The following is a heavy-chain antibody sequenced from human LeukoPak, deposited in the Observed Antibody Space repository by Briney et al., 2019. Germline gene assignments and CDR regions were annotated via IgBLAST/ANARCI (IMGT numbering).Heavy chain of an antibody. J-gene: IGHJ6*02. V-gene: IGHV1-8*02. Sequence: ASVKVSCKASGGTFSSYAISWVRQATGQGLEWMGWMNPNSGNTGYAQKFQGRVTMTRNTSISTAYMELSSLRSEDTAVYYCARGRWTLAARPKNYYGMDVWGQGTTVTVSS. D-gene: IGHD6-6*01. CDR2: MNPNSGNT. CDR1: GGTFSSYA. CDR3: ARGRWTLAARPKNYYGMDV.